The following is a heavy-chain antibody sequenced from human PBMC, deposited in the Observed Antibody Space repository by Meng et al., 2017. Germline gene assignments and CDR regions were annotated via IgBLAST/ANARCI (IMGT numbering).Heavy chain of an antibody. Sequence: QVELGEAGVEVKKPGTRVKVPCKASGGTFSSYAISWVRQAPGQGLEWMGGIIPIFGTANYAQKFQGRVTITADKSTSTAYMELSSLRSEDTAVYYCASLTGWFDPWGQGTLVTVSS. V-gene: IGHV1-69*06. J-gene: IGHJ5*02. CDR2: IIPIFGTA. CDR1: GGTFSSYA. CDR3: ASLTGWFDP. D-gene: IGHD3-10*01.